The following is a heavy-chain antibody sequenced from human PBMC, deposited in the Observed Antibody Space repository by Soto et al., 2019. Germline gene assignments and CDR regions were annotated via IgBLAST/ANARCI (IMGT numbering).Heavy chain of an antibody. CDR1: GSTFSNDW. V-gene: IGHV3-74*01. J-gene: IGHJ6*02. Sequence: EVQLVESGGGLLQPGWSLRLSCAVSGSTFSNDWMHWVRQAPGKGLVWVSHINSDGSSTNYADFVKGRFTIARDNAKNTVYRQMNSLRAEDTAVYYCAIDRSYSLDVWGQGTRVTVSS. CDR2: INSDGSST. CDR3: AIDRSYSLDV.